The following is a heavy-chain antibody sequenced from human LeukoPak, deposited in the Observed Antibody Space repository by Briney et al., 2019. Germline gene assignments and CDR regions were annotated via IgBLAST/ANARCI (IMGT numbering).Heavy chain of an antibody. CDR3: AVGIRGSGWYQSFDY. Sequence: SETLSLTCTASGGSISSSSYYWGWIRQPPGKGLEWIGSIYYSGSTYYNPSLKSRVTISVDTSKNQFSLKLSSVTAADTAVYYCAVGIRGSGWYQSFDYWGQGTLVTVSS. J-gene: IGHJ4*02. CDR1: GGSISSSSYY. D-gene: IGHD6-19*01. CDR2: IYYSGST. V-gene: IGHV4-39*01.